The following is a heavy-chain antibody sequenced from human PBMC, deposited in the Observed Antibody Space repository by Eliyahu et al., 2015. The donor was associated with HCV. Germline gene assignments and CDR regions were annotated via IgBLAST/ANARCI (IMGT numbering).Heavy chain of an antibody. CDR1: GGSFSGYY. D-gene: IGHD5-24*01. J-gene: IGHJ4*02. CDR3: ARYGYKSLFDY. V-gene: IGHV4-34*01. Sequence: QVQLQQWGAGLLKPSETLSLTCAVYGGSFSGYYWSWIRQPPGKGLEWIGEINHSGSTHYNPSLKSRVTISVDTSKNQFSLKLSSVTAADTAVYYCARYGYKSLFDYWGQGTLVTVSS. CDR2: INHSGST.